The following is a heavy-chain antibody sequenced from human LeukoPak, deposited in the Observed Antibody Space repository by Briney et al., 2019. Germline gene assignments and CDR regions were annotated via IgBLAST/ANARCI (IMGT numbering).Heavy chain of an antibody. D-gene: IGHD3-9*01. Sequence: GGSLRLSCAASGFTVSSNYMSWVRQAPGKGLEWVSVIYSGGSTYYADSVKGRFTISRDNSKNTLYLQMNSLRAEDTAVYYCARDPRSRSYGTLTGYSHWGQGTLVTVSS. V-gene: IGHV3-66*01. CDR1: GFTVSSNY. J-gene: IGHJ4*02. CDR3: ARDPRSRSYGTLTGYSH. CDR2: IYSGGST.